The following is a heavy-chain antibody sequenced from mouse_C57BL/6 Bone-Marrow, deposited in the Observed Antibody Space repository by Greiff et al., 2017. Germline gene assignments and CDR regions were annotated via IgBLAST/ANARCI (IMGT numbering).Heavy chain of an antibody. V-gene: IGHV5-6*01. D-gene: IGHD1-1*01. CDR3: AEDYYGSTHAMDY. CDR1: GFTFSSYG. CDR2: ISSGGSYT. J-gene: IGHJ4*01. Sequence: EVKLVESGGDLVKPGGSLKLSCAASGFTFSSYGMSWVRQTPDKRLEWVATISSGGSYTYYPDSVKGRFTIYRDNAKNNLYLQMSSLKSEDTAMYYSAEDYYGSTHAMDYWGQGTSVTVSS.